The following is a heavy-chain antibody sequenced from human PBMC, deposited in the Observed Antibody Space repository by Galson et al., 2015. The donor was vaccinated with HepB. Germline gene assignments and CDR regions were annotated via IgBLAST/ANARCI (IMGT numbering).Heavy chain of an antibody. V-gene: IGHV3-30-3*01. J-gene: IGHJ4*02. CDR2: ISYDGSNK. Sequence: SLRLSCAASGFTFSSYAMHWVRQAPGKGLEWVAVISYDGSNKYYADSVKGRFTISRDNSKNTLYLQMNSLRAEDTAVYYCARDGPLRRAYYFDYWGQGTLVTVSS. CDR3: ARDGPLRRAYYFDY. CDR1: GFTFSSYA.